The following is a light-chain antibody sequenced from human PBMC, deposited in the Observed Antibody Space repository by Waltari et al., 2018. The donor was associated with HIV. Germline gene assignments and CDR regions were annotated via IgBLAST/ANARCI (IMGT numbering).Light chain of an antibody. V-gene: IGKV1-NL1*01. CDR3: QQYYSIPNT. J-gene: IGKJ2*01. CDR2: GTS. CDR1: QPISNS. Sequence: DVHMTQSPSSLSASVGDRVTIPCRASQPISNSLAWYQQKPGKATKPLVYGTSRLESGVPSRFSGSGSGTDYTLTISSLQPEDFASYYCQQYYSIPNTFGQGTKLEIK.